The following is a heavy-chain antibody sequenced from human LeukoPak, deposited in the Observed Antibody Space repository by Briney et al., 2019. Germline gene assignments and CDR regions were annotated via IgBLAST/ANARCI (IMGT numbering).Heavy chain of an antibody. CDR2: INPNSGGT. J-gene: IGHJ4*02. Sequence: ASVKVSCKASGYTFTGYYMHWVRQAPGQGLEWMGWINPNSGGTNYAQKFQGRVTMTRDTSISTAYMELSRLRSDDTAVYYCARGLHYYDSSGRDYWGQGTLVTVSS. D-gene: IGHD3-22*01. V-gene: IGHV1-2*02. CDR3: ARGLHYYDSSGRDY. CDR1: GYTFTGYY.